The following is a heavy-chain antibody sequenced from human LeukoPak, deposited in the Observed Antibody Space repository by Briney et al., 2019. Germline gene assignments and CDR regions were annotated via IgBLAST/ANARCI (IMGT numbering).Heavy chain of an antibody. Sequence: GGSLRLSCAASGFTFSDYFMSWIRQAPQKGLEWVSYISNSGSTIYYADSVKGRFTISRDNAKNSLYLQMNSLRAEDTAVYYYARDYYASESYYNPSWGQGTLVTVSS. V-gene: IGHV3-11*01. D-gene: IGHD3-10*01. CDR1: GFTFSDYF. CDR2: ISNSGSTI. J-gene: IGHJ5*02. CDR3: ARDYYASESYYNPS.